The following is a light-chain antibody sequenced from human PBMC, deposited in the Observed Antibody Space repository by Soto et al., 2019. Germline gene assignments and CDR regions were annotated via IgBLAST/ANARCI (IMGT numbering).Light chain of an antibody. Sequence: EIVMTQSPATLSLSPGDSATLSCRASENIGINLAWYLQRPGQAPRLLIYDASYRAPGIPARFSGSGSGTDFTLTISTLELEDFVVYYCQQRSDWPPLTFGGGTKVEI. J-gene: IGKJ4*01. CDR3: QQRSDWPPLT. CDR2: DAS. CDR1: ENIGIN. V-gene: IGKV3-11*01.